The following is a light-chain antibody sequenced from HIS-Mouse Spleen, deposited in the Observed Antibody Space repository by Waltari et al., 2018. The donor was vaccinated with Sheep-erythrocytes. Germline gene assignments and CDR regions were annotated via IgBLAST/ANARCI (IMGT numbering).Light chain of an antibody. CDR3: SSYAGSNNWV. Sequence: QSALTQPPSASGSPGQSVTISCTGTSSDVGGYNYVSWYQQHPGKAPKLMIYEVSKRPPGGPDPFSGSKAGNTASLTVSGLQAEDEADYYCSSYAGSNNWVFGGGTKLTVL. V-gene: IGLV2-8*01. CDR2: EVS. J-gene: IGLJ3*02. CDR1: SSDVGGYNY.